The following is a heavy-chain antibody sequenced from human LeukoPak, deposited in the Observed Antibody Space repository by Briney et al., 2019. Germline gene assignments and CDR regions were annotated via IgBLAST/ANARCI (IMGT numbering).Heavy chain of an antibody. CDR2: ISGSGDST. J-gene: IGHJ3*02. CDR1: GFTVSSNY. D-gene: IGHD1-26*01. Sequence: PGGSLRLSCAASGFTVSSNYMSWVRQAPGKGLECVSTISGSGDSTYYADSVKGRFTISRDNSKNTLYLQMNSLRAEDTAVYYCAKRHLVGATWDAFDIWGQGTMVTVSS. CDR3: AKRHLVGATWDAFDI. V-gene: IGHV3-23*01.